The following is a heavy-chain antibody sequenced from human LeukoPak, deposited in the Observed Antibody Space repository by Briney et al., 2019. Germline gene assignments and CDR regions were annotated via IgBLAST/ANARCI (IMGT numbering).Heavy chain of an antibody. D-gene: IGHD1-26*01. CDR3: AKPHSGSRGEYYFDY. J-gene: IGHJ4*02. CDR2: ISGSGGST. V-gene: IGHV3-23*01. Sequence: GGSLRLSCAASGFTFSSYSMNWVRQAPGKGLEWVSAISGSGGSTYYADSVKGRFTISRDNSKNTLYLQMNSLRADDTAVYYCAKPHSGSRGEYYFDYWGQGTLVTVSS. CDR1: GFTFSSYS.